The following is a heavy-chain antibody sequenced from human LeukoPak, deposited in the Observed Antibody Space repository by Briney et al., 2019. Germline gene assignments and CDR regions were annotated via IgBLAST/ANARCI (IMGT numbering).Heavy chain of an antibody. J-gene: IGHJ4*02. Sequence: ASVKVSCKASGGTFSSYSITWVRQAPGQGLEWMGGIIPVFGTPIYAQMFQGRVTITAEESTSTAYMELSSLRSEDTAVYYCARRGGYCSGGTCYHDYWGQGTLVAVSS. CDR2: IIPVFGTP. D-gene: IGHD2-15*01. V-gene: IGHV1-69*13. CDR3: ARRGGYCSGGTCYHDY. CDR1: GGTFSSYS.